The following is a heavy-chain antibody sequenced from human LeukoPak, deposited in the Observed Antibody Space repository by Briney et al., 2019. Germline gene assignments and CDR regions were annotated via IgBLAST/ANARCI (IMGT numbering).Heavy chain of an antibody. CDR1: GFTFSSYS. CDR3: APYSSSQGSLDY. V-gene: IGHV3-7*01. D-gene: IGHD6-6*01. CDR2: IKQDGSAK. Sequence: GGSLRLSCAASGFTFSSYSMTWVRQAPGQGLEGVANIKQDGSAKYYVDSVKGRFTISRDNAKNSLYLQMNSLRAEDTAVYYCAPYSSSQGSLDYWGQGTLVTVSS. J-gene: IGHJ4*02.